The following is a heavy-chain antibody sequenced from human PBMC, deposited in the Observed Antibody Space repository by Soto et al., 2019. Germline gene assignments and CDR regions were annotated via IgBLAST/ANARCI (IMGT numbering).Heavy chain of an antibody. Sequence: GASVKGSCKASGYTFTSYYMHWVRQAPGQGLEWMGIINPSGGSTSYAQKFQGRVTMTRDTSTSTVYMELSSLRSEDTAVYYCASVGRAYGYFDYWGQGTLVTVSS. CDR3: ASVGRAYGYFDY. J-gene: IGHJ4*02. CDR1: GYTFTSYY. CDR2: INPSGGST. V-gene: IGHV1-46*01. D-gene: IGHD4-17*01.